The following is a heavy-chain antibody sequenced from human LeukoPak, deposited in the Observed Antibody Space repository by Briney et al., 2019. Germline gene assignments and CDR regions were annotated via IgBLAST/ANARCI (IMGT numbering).Heavy chain of an antibody. V-gene: IGHV4-34*01. CDR2: INHSGST. J-gene: IGHJ4*01. CDR1: GGSFSGYY. Sequence: SETLSLTCAVYGGSFSGYYWSWIRQPPGKGLEWIGEINHSGSTNYNPSLESRVTISLDTSKNQFSLELTYVTAADTAVYYCARGPQERYFDSWGQGTLVTVSS. CDR3: ARGPQERYFDS.